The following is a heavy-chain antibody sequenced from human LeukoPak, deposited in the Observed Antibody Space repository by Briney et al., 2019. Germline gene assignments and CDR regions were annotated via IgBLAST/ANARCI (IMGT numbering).Heavy chain of an antibody. V-gene: IGHV3-20*04. CDR2: INWNGGST. J-gene: IGHJ3*02. D-gene: IGHD5-12*01. CDR1: GFTFDDYG. CDR3: ARLVATTRRAFDI. Sequence: GGSLRLSCAASGFTFDDYGMSWVRQAPGKGLEWVSGINWNGGSTGYADSVRGRFTISRDNAKNSLYLQMNSLRAEDTAVYYCARLVATTRRAFDIWGQGTMVTVSS.